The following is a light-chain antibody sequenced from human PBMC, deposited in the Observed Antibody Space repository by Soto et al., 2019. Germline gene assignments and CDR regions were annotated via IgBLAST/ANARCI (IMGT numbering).Light chain of an antibody. V-gene: IGKV1-8*01. J-gene: IGKJ5*01. CDR3: QQSYSTPS. Sequence: AIRMTQSPSSLSASTGDRVTSTCRASQDITSYLAWYQQKPGKAPKLLIYAASSLQSGVPSRFSGSGSGTDFTLTISSLQPEDFATYYCQQSYSTPSFGQGTRLEIK. CDR2: AAS. CDR1: QDITSY.